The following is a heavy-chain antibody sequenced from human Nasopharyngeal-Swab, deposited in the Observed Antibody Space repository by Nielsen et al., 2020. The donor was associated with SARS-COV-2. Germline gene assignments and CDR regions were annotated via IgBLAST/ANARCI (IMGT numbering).Heavy chain of an antibody. J-gene: IGHJ4*02. V-gene: IGHV4-34*01. Sequence: ESLKISCAASGFTVSSNYMSWIRQPPGKGLEWIGEINHSGSTNYNPSLKSRVTISVDTSKNQFSLKLSSVTAADTAVYYCARSSGGYSYGVSYYFDYWGQGTLVTVSS. CDR3: ARSSGGYSYGVSYYFDY. CDR2: INHSGST. D-gene: IGHD5-18*01. CDR1: GFTVSSNY.